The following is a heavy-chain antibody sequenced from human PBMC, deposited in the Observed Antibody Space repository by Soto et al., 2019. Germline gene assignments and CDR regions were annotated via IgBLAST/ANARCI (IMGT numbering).Heavy chain of an antibody. V-gene: IGHV3-66*01. Sequence: GGSQRLSCAASGFTVSSIYMSWVRQAPGKGLEWVSVIYSGGSTYYADSVKGRFTISRDNSKNTLYLQMNSLRAEDTAVYYCARLVGDYYYYMDVWGKGTTVTVSS. J-gene: IGHJ6*03. CDR3: ARLVGDYYYYMDV. CDR2: IYSGGST. D-gene: IGHD2-15*01. CDR1: GFTVSSIY.